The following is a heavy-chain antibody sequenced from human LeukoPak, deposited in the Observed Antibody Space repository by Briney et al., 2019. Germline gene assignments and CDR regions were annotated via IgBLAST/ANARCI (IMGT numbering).Heavy chain of an antibody. CDR1: GFTVSSNY. Sequence: PGGSLRLSCAASGFTVSSNYMSWVRQAPGKGLEWVSVIYSGGSTYYADSVKGRFTISRDNSKNTLYLQMNSLKTEDTAVYYCATFAYSSSYQFDYWGQGTLVTVSS. V-gene: IGHV3-53*05. J-gene: IGHJ4*02. D-gene: IGHD6-6*01. CDR3: ATFAYSSSYQFDY. CDR2: IYSGGST.